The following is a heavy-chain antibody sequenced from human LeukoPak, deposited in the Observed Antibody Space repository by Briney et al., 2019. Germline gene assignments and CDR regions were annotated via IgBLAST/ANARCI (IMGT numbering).Heavy chain of an antibody. CDR1: GYTFTSYG. Sequence: ASVKVSCKASGYTFTSYGISWVRQAPGQGLEWMGWISAYNGNTNYAQKLQGRVTMTTDTSTSTAYMELRSLRSDDTAVYYCARDFGPGAAAGSINWFDPWGQGTLVTVSS. J-gene: IGHJ5*02. V-gene: IGHV1-18*01. D-gene: IGHD6-13*01. CDR2: ISAYNGNT. CDR3: ARDFGPGAAAGSINWFDP.